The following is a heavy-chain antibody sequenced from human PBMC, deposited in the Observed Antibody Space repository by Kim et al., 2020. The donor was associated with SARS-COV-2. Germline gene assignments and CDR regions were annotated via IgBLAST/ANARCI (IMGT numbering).Heavy chain of an antibody. V-gene: IGHV3-53*01. CDR2: IYPGGNT. CDR1: GFSVSSKY. CDR3: ARGHFTIGLCDNNLDY. Sequence: GGSLRLSCAASGFSVSSKYMSWVRQAPGKGPVWVSVIYPGGNTYYADSMRGRFTISRNNSKNILYLQLNSLRAADTAVYYYARGHFTIGLCDNNLDYSG. J-gene: IGHJ4*01. D-gene: IGHD2-8*01.